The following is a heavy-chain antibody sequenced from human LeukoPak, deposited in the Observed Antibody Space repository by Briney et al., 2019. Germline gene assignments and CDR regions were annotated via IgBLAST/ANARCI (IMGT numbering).Heavy chain of an antibody. D-gene: IGHD3-10*01. Sequence: SVKVSCKASGGTFSSYAISLVRQAPGQGLEWMGRIIPIFGTANYAQKFQGRVTITTDESTSTAYMELSSLRSEDTAVYYCARDRSGLLWFGEFQNWFDPWGQGTLVAVSS. J-gene: IGHJ5*02. CDR1: GGTFSSYA. V-gene: IGHV1-69*05. CDR3: ARDRSGLLWFGEFQNWFDP. CDR2: IIPIFGTA.